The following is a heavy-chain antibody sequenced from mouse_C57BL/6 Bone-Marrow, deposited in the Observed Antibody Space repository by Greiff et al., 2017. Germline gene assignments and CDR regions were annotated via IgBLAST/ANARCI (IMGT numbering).Heavy chain of an antibody. CDR3: ARVSYYGSREAWFAY. Sequence: QVQLQQPGAELVKPGASVKMSCKASGYTFTSYWITWVKQRPGQGLEWIGDIYPGSGSTNYNEKFKSKATLTVDTSSSTAYMQLSSLTSEDSAVYYCARVSYYGSREAWFAYWGQGTLVTVSA. D-gene: IGHD1-1*01. CDR1: GYTFTSYW. V-gene: IGHV1-55*01. J-gene: IGHJ3*01. CDR2: IYPGSGST.